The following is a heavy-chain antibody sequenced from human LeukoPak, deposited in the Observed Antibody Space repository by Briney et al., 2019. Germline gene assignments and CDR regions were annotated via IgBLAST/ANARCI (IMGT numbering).Heavy chain of an antibody. V-gene: IGHV4-59*08. J-gene: IGHJ2*01. D-gene: IGHD2-2*02. CDR1: GGSISIYY. CDR3: ARPSHCSSTSCYTFDWYFDL. Sequence: SETLSLTCTVSGGSISIYYWNWIRQPPGKGLEWIGSIYNSGSTNYNPSLKSRVTISVDTSKNQFSLKLSSVTAADTAVYYCARPSHCSSTSCYTFDWYFDLWGRGTLVTVSS. CDR2: IYNSGST.